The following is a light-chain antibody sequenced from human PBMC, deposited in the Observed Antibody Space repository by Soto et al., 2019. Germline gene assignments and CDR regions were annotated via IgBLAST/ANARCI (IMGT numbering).Light chain of an antibody. CDR1: QSVSSY. V-gene: IGKV3-11*01. Sequence: EIVLTQSPATLSLSPGERATLSCRASQSVSSYLAWYQQKPGQAPRLLIYDVSKRATGIPARFSGSGSGTDCTLTISSLEPEDFAVYYCQQRNTWPPLFTFGPGTKVDIK. CDR3: QQRNTWPPLFT. CDR2: DVS. J-gene: IGKJ3*01.